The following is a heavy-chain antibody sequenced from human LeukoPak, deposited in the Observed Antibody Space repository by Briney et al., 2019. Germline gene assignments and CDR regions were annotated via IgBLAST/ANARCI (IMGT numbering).Heavy chain of an antibody. CDR2: ITAYNGNR. Sequence: ASVKVSCKPSGYTFSNYGISWVRQAPGQGLEWMGWITAYNGNRLYAQRFQGRITLTTDTSTSTSYMELRSLEYDDTAIYYCARDNDKVVDHWGQGTLVTVSS. CDR1: GYTFSNYG. V-gene: IGHV1-18*01. D-gene: IGHD1-1*01. J-gene: IGHJ4*01. CDR3: ARDNDKVVDH.